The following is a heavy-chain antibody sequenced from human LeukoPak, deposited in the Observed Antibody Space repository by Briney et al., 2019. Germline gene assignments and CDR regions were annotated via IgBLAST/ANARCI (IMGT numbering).Heavy chain of an antibody. Sequence: GGSLRLSCAASGFTVSSNYMSWVRQAPGKGLERVSIIYRGGSTYYADSVTGRFTISRDNFKNTLYLQMNSLRAEDTAVYFCVRVGYSYGYGDWNHFDYWGQGTLVTVSS. D-gene: IGHD5-18*01. J-gene: IGHJ4*02. CDR1: GFTVSSNY. CDR3: VRVGYSYGYGDWNHFDY. CDR2: IYRGGST. V-gene: IGHV3-66*02.